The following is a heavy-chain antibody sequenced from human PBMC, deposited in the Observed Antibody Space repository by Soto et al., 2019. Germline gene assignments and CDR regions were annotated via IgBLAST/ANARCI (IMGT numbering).Heavy chain of an antibody. D-gene: IGHD6-19*01. CDR1: GYTFTGYY. V-gene: IGHV1-2*04. CDR3: AREKYSSGWYIFYGMDV. J-gene: IGHJ6*02. Sequence: ASVKVSCKASGYTFTGYYMHWVRQAPGQGLEWMGWINPNSGGTNYAQKFQGWVTMTRDTSISTAYMELSRLRSDDTAVYYCAREKYSSGWYIFYGMDVWGQGTTVTVSS. CDR2: INPNSGGT.